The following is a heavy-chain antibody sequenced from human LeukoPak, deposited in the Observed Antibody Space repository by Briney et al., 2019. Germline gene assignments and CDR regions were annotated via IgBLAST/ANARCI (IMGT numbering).Heavy chain of an antibody. CDR3: AKDFGADSYGSIWYYYYYMDV. CDR1: GFTFSSYG. CDR2: IRYDGSNK. Sequence: PGGSLRLSCAASGFTFSSYGMHWVRQAPGKGLEWVAFIRYDGSNKYYADSVKGRFTISRDNSKNTLYLQMNSLRAEDTAVYYCAKDFGADSYGSIWYYYYYMDVWGKGTTVTISS. J-gene: IGHJ6*03. V-gene: IGHV3-30*02. D-gene: IGHD5-18*01.